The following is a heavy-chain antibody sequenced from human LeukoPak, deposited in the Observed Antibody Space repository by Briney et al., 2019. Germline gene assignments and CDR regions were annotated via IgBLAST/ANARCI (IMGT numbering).Heavy chain of an antibody. Sequence: GGSLRLSCAASGFTFGSYAMNWVRQAPGKGLEWVSFISDSGGRTYYADSVKGRFTISRDSSKNTLDLQMNNLRVEDTAVYYCARGNIVYYYGMDVWGQGTTVTVSS. J-gene: IGHJ6*02. CDR2: ISDSGGRT. V-gene: IGHV3-23*01. CDR3: ARGNIVYYYGMDV. CDR1: GFTFGSYA. D-gene: IGHD2/OR15-2a*01.